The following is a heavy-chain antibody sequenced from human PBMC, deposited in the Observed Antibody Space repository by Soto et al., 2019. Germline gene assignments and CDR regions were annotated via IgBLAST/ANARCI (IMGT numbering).Heavy chain of an antibody. CDR3: AREEQWLVPDY. CDR1: GFTFSSYG. CDR2: IWYDGSNK. Sequence: GGSLRLSCAASGFTFSSYGMHWVRQAPGKGLEWVAVIWYDGSNKYYADSVKGRFAISRDNSKNTLYLQMNSLRAEDTAVYYCAREEQWLVPDYWGQGTLVPGSS. D-gene: IGHD6-19*01. J-gene: IGHJ4*02. V-gene: IGHV3-33*01.